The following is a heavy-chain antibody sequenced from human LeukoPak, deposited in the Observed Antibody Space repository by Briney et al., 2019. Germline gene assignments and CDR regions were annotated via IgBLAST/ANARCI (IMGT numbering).Heavy chain of an antibody. D-gene: IGHD6-13*01. CDR2: ISYDGSNK. CDR3: ARGGSSSWRYNWFDP. Sequence: GGSLRLSCAASGFTFSSYAMHWVRQAPGKGLEWVAVISYDGSNKYYADSVKGRFTISRDNSKNTLYLQMNSLRAEDTAVYYCARGGSSSWRYNWFDPWGQGTLVTVSS. V-gene: IGHV3-30-3*01. J-gene: IGHJ5*02. CDR1: GFTFSSYA.